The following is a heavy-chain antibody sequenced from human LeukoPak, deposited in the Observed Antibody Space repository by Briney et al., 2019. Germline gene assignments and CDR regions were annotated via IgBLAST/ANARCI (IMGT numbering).Heavy chain of an antibody. V-gene: IGHV3-30*04. J-gene: IGHJ4*02. Sequence: GWSLRLSCAASGFTFSSYAMHWVRQAPGKGLEWVAVISYDGSNKYYADSVKGRFTISRDNSKNTLYLQMNSLRAEDTAVYYCARDRVENGPPDYWGQGTLVTVSS. CDR2: ISYDGSNK. CDR3: ARDRVENGPPDY. D-gene: IGHD3-10*01. CDR1: GFTFSSYA.